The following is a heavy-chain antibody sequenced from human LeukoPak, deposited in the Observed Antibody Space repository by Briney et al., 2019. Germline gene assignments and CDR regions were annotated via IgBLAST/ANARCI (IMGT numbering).Heavy chain of an antibody. CDR1: GYTFTSNY. V-gene: IGHV1-46*01. Sequence: GASVKVSCKAFGYTFTSNYMHWVRQAPGQGPEWMGVISPSGGSTTYAQRFQGRVTLTRDMSTSTDYLELSSLRSEDTAVYYCASGLYCSGGSCYWGQGTLVTVSS. D-gene: IGHD2-15*01. CDR3: ASGLYCSGGSCY. CDR2: ISPSGGST. J-gene: IGHJ4*02.